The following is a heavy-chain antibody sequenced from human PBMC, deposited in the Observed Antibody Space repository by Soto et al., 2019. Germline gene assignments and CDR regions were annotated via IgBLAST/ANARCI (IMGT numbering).Heavy chain of an antibody. CDR3: ARDSIFDWLRDT. J-gene: IGHJ4*02. D-gene: IGHD3-9*01. V-gene: IGHV4-30-4*01. CDR2: IYYSGST. CDR1: GGSISSGDYY. Sequence: PSETLSLTCTVSGGSISSGDYYWSWIHQPPGKGLEWIGYIYYSGSTYYKPSLKSRVTISVDTSKNQFSLKLSSVTAAYTAVYYCARDSIFDWLRDTWGQGTLVTVSS.